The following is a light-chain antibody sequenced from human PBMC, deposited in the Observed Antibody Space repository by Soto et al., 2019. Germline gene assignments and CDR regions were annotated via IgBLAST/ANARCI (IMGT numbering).Light chain of an antibody. CDR3: QQYGRSPPFT. Sequence: EIVLTQSPGTLSLSPGERATLSCRASQSVSSSYLAWYQQKPGQSLRLLIYGASRRATGIPDRFSGSGSDNNFTLTINRLEPEDFAVSYCQQYGRSPPFTFGPGTTLEIK. V-gene: IGKV3-20*01. J-gene: IGKJ2*01. CDR1: QSVSSSY. CDR2: GAS.